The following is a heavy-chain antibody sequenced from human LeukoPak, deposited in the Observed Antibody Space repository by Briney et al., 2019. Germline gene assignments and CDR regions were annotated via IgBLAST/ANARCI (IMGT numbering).Heavy chain of an antibody. V-gene: IGHV1-46*01. Sequence: GASVKVSCKASGYTFTSYYMHWVRQAPGQGLEWMGIINPSGGSTSYAQKFQGRVTMTRDTSTSTVYMELSSLRSEDTAVYYCARDESGYYDFWSGPLYYYGMDVWGQGTTVTVSS. CDR1: GYTFTSYY. CDR3: ARDESGYYDFWSGPLYYYGMDV. D-gene: IGHD3-3*01. J-gene: IGHJ6*02. CDR2: INPSGGST.